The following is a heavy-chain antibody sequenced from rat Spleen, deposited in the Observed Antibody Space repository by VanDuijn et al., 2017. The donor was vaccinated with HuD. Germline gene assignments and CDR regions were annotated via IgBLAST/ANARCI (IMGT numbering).Heavy chain of an antibody. V-gene: IGHV5-20*01. D-gene: IGHD3-1*01. J-gene: IGHJ3*01. Sequence: EVQLAESGGGLVQPGRSLKLSCAVSGFTFSDYYMAWVRQAPTKGLEWVASISYDDTSTHYRDSVKGRFTISRDIAKSSLFLQMDSLRSEDTATYYCATLTPLFAYWGQGTLVTVSS. CDR3: ATLTPLFAY. CDR2: ISYDDTST. CDR1: GFTFSDYY.